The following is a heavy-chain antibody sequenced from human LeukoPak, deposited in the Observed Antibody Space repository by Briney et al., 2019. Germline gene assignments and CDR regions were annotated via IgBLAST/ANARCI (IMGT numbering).Heavy chain of an antibody. V-gene: IGHV3-23*01. J-gene: IGHJ4*02. D-gene: IGHD1-26*01. CDR1: GFTFSDYA. CDR3: AKDRSIGTYYTFDH. CDR2: ISGGGVMT. Sequence: PGGSLRLSCATSGFTFSDYAMTWVRQAPGKGLEWVATISGGGVMTYYADSVKGRFTVSGDNSKNTVYLQMSSLTAADTAVYYCAKDRSIGTYYTFDHWGQGTLVTVSS.